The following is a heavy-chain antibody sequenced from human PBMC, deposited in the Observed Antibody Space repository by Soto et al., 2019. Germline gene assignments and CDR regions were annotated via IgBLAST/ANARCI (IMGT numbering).Heavy chain of an antibody. D-gene: IGHD3-16*01. CDR3: AKWNGGFDY. J-gene: IGHJ4*02. V-gene: IGHV3-30*18. Sequence: QVQLVESGGGVVQPGRSLRLTCAASGFTFSSYGMHWVRQAPGRGLEWVAVISYDGSYKYYADSVKGRFTISRDNSKNTLYLQMNSLRAEDTAVYYCAKWNGGFDYWGQGTLVTVSS. CDR1: GFTFSSYG. CDR2: ISYDGSYK.